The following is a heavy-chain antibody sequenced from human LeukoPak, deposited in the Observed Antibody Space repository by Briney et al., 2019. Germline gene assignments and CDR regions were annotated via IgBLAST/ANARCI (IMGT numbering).Heavy chain of an antibody. CDR2: INHSGST. J-gene: IGHJ4*02. CDR1: GGSFSGYY. Sequence: SETLSLTCAVYGGSFSGYYWSWIRQPPGKGLEWIGEINHSGSTNYNPSLKSRVTISVDTSKNQFSLKLSSVTAADTAVYYCARGHQPFTYYYGSGSTFDCWGQGTLVTVSS. D-gene: IGHD3-10*01. CDR3: ARGHQPFTYYYGSGSTFDC. V-gene: IGHV4-34*01.